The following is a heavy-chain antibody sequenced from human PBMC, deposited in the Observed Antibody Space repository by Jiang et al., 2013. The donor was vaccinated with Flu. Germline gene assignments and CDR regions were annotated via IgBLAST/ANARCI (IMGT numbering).Heavy chain of an antibody. V-gene: IGHV6-1*01. CDR2: TYYRSKWYN. Sequence: QTLSLTCAISGDSVSSNSAAWNWIRQSPSRGLEWLGRTYYRSKWYNDYAVSVKSRITINPDTSKNQFSLQLNSVTPEDTAVYYCARFRLLWFGELLPENYGMDVWGQGTTVTVSS. J-gene: IGHJ6*02. CDR1: GDSVSSNSAA. CDR3: ARFRLLWFGELLPENYGMDV. D-gene: IGHD3-10*01.